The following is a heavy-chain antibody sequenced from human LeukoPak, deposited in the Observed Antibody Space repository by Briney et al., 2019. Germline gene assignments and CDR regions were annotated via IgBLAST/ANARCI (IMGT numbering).Heavy chain of an antibody. CDR3: AREVGSGYLFCDY. D-gene: IGHD3-22*01. Sequence: RASVKVSCKASGYTFTRYEMNWVRQAPGQGLEWMGWINPNSGGTNYTQKFQGRVTMTRDTSISTAYMELSRLRSDDTAVYYCAREVGSGYLFCDYWGQGTLVTVSS. J-gene: IGHJ4*02. CDR2: INPNSGGT. V-gene: IGHV1-2*02. CDR1: GYTFTRYE.